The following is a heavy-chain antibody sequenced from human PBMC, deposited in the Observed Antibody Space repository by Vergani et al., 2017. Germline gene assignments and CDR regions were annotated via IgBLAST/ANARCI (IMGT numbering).Heavy chain of an antibody. J-gene: IGHJ5*02. CDR2: IYYSGST. CDR1: GSSISSYY. V-gene: IGHV4-59*01. CDR3: ARGRYSSSSPGGWFDP. Sequence: QVQLQESGPGLVKPSETLSLTCTVSGSSISSYYWSWIRQPPGKGLEWIGYIYYSGSTNYNPSLKSRVTISVDTSKNQFSLKLSSVTAADTAVYYCARGRYSSSSPGGWFDPWGQGTLVTVSS. D-gene: IGHD6-13*01.